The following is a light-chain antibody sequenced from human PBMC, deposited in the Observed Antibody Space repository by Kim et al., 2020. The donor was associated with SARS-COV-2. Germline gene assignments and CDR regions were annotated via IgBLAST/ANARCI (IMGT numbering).Light chain of an antibody. CDR2: RNN. Sequence: QAGLTQPPSVSKSLRQTATLTCTGNSNNVGNQGAAWLQQHQGHPPKLLSYRNNNRPSGISERLSASRSGNTASLTITGLQPEDEADYYCSAWDSSRSAVVFGGGTQLTVL. CDR3: SAWDSSRSAVV. J-gene: IGLJ2*01. V-gene: IGLV10-54*01. CDR1: SNNVGNQG.